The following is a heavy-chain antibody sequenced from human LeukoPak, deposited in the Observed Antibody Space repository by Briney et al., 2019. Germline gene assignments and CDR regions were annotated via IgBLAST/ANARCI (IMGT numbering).Heavy chain of an antibody. J-gene: IGHJ4*02. V-gene: IGHV3-33*01. CDR3: ARDRCSSTSCYNFDY. CDR2: IWYDGSNK. Sequence: GGSLRLSCAASGFTFSRYTMHWVRQAPGKGLEWVAVIWYDGSNKYYADSVKGRFTISRDNSKNTLYLQMNSLRAEDTAVYYCARDRCSSTSCYNFDYWGQGTLVTVSS. D-gene: IGHD2-2*01. CDR1: GFTFSRYT.